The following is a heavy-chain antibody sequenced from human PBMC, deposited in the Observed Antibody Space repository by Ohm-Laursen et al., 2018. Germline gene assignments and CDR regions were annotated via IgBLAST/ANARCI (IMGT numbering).Heavy chain of an antibody. D-gene: IGHD3-16*01. CDR1: GFTFSSYG. Sequence: SSLRLSCTASGFTFSSYGMHWVRQAPGKGLEWVAVIWYDGSNKYYADSVKGRFTISRDNSKNTLYLQMNSLRAEDTAVYYCARDFWGMDVYYYGMDVWGQGTTVTVSS. CDR2: IWYDGSNK. V-gene: IGHV3-33*01. J-gene: IGHJ6*02. CDR3: ARDFWGMDVYYYGMDV.